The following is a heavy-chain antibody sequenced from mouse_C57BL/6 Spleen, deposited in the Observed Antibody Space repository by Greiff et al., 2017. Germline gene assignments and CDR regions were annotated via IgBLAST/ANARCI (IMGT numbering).Heavy chain of an antibody. CDR1: GYTFTDYE. CDR2: IDPETGGT. Sequence: QVQLKQSGAELVRPGASVTLSCKASGYTFTDYEMHWVKQTPVPGLEWIGAIDPETGGTAYNQKFKGKAILTADKSSSTAYMELRSLTSEDSAVYYFTRGAAQATAYWGQGTLVTVSA. D-gene: IGHD3-2*02. V-gene: IGHV1-15*01. CDR3: TRGAAQATAY. J-gene: IGHJ3*01.